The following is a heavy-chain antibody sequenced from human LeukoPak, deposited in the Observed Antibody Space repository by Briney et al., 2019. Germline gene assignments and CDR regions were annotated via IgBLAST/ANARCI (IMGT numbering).Heavy chain of an antibody. CDR2: ISGSGGST. V-gene: IGHV3-23*01. CDR3: AKGGDCSGGSCYMSYYYYMDV. J-gene: IGHJ6*03. Sequence: GGSLRLSCAASGFTFSSYAMSWVRQAPGKGLEWVSAISGSGGSTYYADSVKGRFTISRDNSKNTLYLQMNSLRAEDTAVYYCAKGGDCSGGSCYMSYYYYMDVWGKGTTVTVSS. D-gene: IGHD2-15*01. CDR1: GFTFSSYA.